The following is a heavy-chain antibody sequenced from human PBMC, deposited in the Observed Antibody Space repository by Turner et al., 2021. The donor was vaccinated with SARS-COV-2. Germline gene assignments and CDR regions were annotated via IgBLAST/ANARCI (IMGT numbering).Heavy chain of an antibody. J-gene: IGHJ4*02. D-gene: IGHD3-16*01. CDR1: GGSTCRVIYY. CDR2: IYYSGSV. V-gene: IGHV4-39*01. Sequence: QPQLQESGPGLVKPSETLSLTCNVSGGSTCRVIYYWAWIRQSPGGALEWIGSIYYSGSVHANPSLKSRMTMSVDISRNQFSLRLTSVTAADAGVYYCASQAGYYDPDGYYPRRFDHWGRGALITVSS. CDR3: ASQAGYYDPDGYYPRRFDH.